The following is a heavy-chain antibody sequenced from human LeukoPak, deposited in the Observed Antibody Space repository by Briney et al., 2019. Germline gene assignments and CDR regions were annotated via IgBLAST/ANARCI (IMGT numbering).Heavy chain of an antibody. D-gene: IGHD6-6*01. V-gene: IGHV3-7*01. CDR2: INKDGGEQ. J-gene: IGHJ4*02. CDR1: GFTFSRFW. Sequence: GRSLRLSCAASGFTFSRFWMSWGSATPGKRRERGVDINKDGGEQYYVDSVKGRFTISRDNTKSSLYLQMNSLRAEDAAVYYCARESFAARWDWGQGT. CDR3: ARESFAARWD.